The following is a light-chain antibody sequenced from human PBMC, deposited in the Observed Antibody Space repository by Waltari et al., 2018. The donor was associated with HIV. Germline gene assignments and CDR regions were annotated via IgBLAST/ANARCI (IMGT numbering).Light chain of an antibody. J-gene: IGLJ3*02. CDR3: ASRDNNGKRVL. Sequence: SSELTQDPAVSVALGPTVTITCQGASLGNHYATWHQQKPGQAPILVIYDKNTRPSGIPDRFSGSTSGNTASLTITGSQAEDEADYYCASRDNNGKRVLFGGGTKVTVL. CDR2: DKN. CDR1: SLGNHY. V-gene: IGLV3-19*01.